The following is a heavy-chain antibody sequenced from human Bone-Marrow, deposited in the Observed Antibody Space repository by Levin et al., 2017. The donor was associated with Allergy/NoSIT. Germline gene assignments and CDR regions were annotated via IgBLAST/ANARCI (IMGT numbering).Heavy chain of an antibody. CDR2: ISYDGSNI. D-gene: IGHD2-15*01. Sequence: GESLKISCAASGFTFSDFSFYWVRQAPGKGLEWVAVISYDGSNIYYADSVKGRFTISRDNPRNTLYLQMNSLRAEDTAVYYSAREGRAYCSGSTCYDNAFDIWGQGTMVTVSS. J-gene: IGHJ3*02. V-gene: IGHV3-30-3*01. CDR3: AREGRAYCSGSTCYDNAFDI. CDR1: GFTFSDFS.